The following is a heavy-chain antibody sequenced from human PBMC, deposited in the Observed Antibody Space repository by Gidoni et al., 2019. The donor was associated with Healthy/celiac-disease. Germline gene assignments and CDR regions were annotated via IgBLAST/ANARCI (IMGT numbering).Heavy chain of an antibody. J-gene: IGHJ6*02. CDR3: ARGEVVPAAISPYYYYYGMDV. V-gene: IGHV4-34*01. D-gene: IGHD2-2*02. Sequence: QVQLQQWGAGLLKPSETLSLTCAVYGGSFSGYYWSGIRQPPGKGLEWIGEINHSGSTNYNPSLKSRVTISVDTSKNQFSLKLSSVTAADTAVYYCARGEVVPAAISPYYYYYGMDVWGQGTTVTVSS. CDR2: INHSGST. CDR1: GGSFSGYY.